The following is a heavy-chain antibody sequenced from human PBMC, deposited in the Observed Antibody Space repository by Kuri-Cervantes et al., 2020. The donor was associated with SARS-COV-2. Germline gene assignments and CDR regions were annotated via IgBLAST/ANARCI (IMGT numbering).Heavy chain of an antibody. CDR1: GFTFSSYA. D-gene: IGHD4-17*01. Sequence: GESLKISCAASGFTFSSYAMSWVRQAPGKGLEWVSVIYSGGSSTYYADSVKGRFTISRDNSKNTLYLQMNSLRAEDTALYYCARDLSQYGDPGFDFWGQGTLVTVSS. J-gene: IGHJ4*02. CDR2: IYSGGSST. CDR3: ARDLSQYGDPGFDF. V-gene: IGHV3-23*03.